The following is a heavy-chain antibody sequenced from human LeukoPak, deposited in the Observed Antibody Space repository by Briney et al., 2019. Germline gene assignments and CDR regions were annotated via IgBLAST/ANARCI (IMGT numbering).Heavy chain of an antibody. D-gene: IGHD4-17*01. Sequence: SVKVSCKASGFTFTSSAMQWVRQARGQRLEWIGWIVVGSGNTNYAQKFQERVTTTRDMSTSTAYMELSSLRSEDTAVYYCASDYGDYGSTAYYYYGMDVWGQGTTVTVSS. CDR2: IVVGSGNT. CDR3: ASDYGDYGSTAYYYYGMDV. J-gene: IGHJ6*02. CDR1: GFTFTSSA. V-gene: IGHV1-58*02.